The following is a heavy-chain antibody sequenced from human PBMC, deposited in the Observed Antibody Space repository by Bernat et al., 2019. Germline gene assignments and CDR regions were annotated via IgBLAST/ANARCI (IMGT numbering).Heavy chain of an antibody. Sequence: VQLVESGGGLVKPGGSLRLSCAASGFTFSNAWMSWVRQAPGKGLEWVAVISYDGSNKYYADSVKGRFTISRDNSKNTLYLQMNSLRAEDTAVYYCAREDGGVGATEYSFFDYWGQEPWSPSPQ. V-gene: IGHV3-30-3*01. CDR2: ISYDGSNK. D-gene: IGHD1-26*01. J-gene: IGHJ4*01. CDR3: AREDGGVGATEYSFFDY. CDR1: GFTFSNAW.